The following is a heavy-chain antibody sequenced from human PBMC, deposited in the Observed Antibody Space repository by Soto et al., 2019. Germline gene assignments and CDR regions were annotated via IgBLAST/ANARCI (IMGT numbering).Heavy chain of an antibody. Sequence: QVQLVQSGAEVKQPGSSVKVSCKASGGTFSSYKINWVRQAPEQGLEWMGRIIPIVAITNYAQRFQGRVTITADKSTRTAYLELSSLRSEETAVYYSACRPVAAAAGTDAFDIWGQGTMVTVSS. J-gene: IGHJ3*02. D-gene: IGHD6-13*01. CDR2: IIPIVAIT. V-gene: IGHV1-69*02. CDR1: GGTFSSYK. CDR3: ACRPVAAAAGTDAFDI.